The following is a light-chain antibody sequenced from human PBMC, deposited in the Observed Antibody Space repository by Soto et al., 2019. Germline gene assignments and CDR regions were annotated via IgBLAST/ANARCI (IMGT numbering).Light chain of an antibody. CDR1: HIVNNY. CDR2: DAS. J-gene: IGKJ2*01. CDR3: QQRSNWPPHT. V-gene: IGKV3-11*01. Sequence: EIVLTQSPATLSLSPGERATLSCRASHIVNNYLAWYQQKPGQAPRLLIYDASNKATGIPARFSGSGSGTDFTLTISSLEPEDFAVYYCQQRSNWPPHTVGQGTKLEIK.